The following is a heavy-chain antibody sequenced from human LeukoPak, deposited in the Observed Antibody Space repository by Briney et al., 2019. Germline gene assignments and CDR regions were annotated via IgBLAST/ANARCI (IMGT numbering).Heavy chain of an antibody. CDR3: AKSYRGYGSGSYVDY. CDR2: ISGSGGST. V-gene: IGHV3-23*01. J-gene: IGHJ4*02. Sequence: GGSLRLSCAASGFTFSSYGMSWVRQAPGKGLEWVSAISGSGGSTYYADSVKGRFTISRDNSKNTLYLQMNSLRAEDTAVYYCAKSYRGYGSGSYVDYWGQGTLVTVSS. D-gene: IGHD3-10*01. CDR1: GFTFSSYG.